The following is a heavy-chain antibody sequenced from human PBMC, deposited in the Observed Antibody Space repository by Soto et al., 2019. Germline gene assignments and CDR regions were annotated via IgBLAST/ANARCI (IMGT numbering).Heavy chain of an antibody. D-gene: IGHD3-10*01. CDR1: GFSLSTSGMC. V-gene: IGHV2-70*12. Sequence: ASGPTLVNPTQTLTLTCTFSGFSLSTSGMCVSWIRQPPGKALEWLALIDWDDDKYYSTSLKTRLTISKDTSKNQVVLTMTNMDPVDTATYYCAHRSRVRGDLNWFDPWGQGTMVTVSS. CDR3: AHRSRVRGDLNWFDP. CDR2: IDWDDDK. J-gene: IGHJ5*02.